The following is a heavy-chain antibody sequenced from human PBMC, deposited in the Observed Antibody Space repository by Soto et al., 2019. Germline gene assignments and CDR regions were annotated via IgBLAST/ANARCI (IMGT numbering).Heavy chain of an antibody. J-gene: IGHJ4*02. CDR2: TSGRGVST. D-gene: IGHD6-19*01. V-gene: IGHV3-23*01. CDR3: AKDWVSSGRRYFDY. CDR1: GFTFNIYA. Sequence: GGSLRLSCAASGFTFNIYAMTWVRQAPGKGLEWVSYTSGRGVSTYYADSVKGRFAISRDNPRNTLYLQMNSLRAEDTALYYCAKDWVSSGRRYFDYWGQGILVTVSS.